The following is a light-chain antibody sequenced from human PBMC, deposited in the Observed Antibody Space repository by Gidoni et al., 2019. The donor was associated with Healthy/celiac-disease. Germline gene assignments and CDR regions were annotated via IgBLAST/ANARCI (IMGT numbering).Light chain of an antibody. Sequence: SYELTQPPSVSVYPGQTARITCSGDALPKQYAYWYQQKSGQAPVLVIYEDSKRPSGIPERFSGSSSGTMATLTISGAQVEDEADYYCYSTDSSGKNWVFGGGTKLTVL. V-gene: IGLV3-10*01. CDR2: EDS. CDR3: YSTDSSGKNWV. J-gene: IGLJ3*02. CDR1: ALPKQY.